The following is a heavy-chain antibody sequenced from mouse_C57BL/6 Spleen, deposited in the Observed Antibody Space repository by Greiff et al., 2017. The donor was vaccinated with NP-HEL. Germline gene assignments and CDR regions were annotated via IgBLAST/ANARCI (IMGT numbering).Heavy chain of an antibody. CDR3: ARGDYGSSSWFAY. D-gene: IGHD1-1*01. V-gene: IGHV1-76*01. CDR1: GYTFTDYY. J-gene: IGHJ3*01. Sequence: VQLQQSGAELVRPGASVKLSCKASGYTFTDYYINWVKQRPRQGLEWIARIYPGSGNTYYNEKFKGKATLTAEKSSSTAYMQLSSLTSEDSAVYFCARGDYGSSSWFAYWGQGTLVTVSA. CDR2: IYPGSGNT.